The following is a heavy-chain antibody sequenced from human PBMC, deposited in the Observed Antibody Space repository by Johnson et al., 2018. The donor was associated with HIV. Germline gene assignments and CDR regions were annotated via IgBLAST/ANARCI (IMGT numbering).Heavy chain of an antibody. V-gene: IGHV3-23*01. Sequence: VQLLESGGAVVQPGGSLRLSCAASGFISSSYATSWLRQAQGKGLEWVSAISGSGGSTYYADSVKGRLTISRDNAKNSLYLQMNSLRVEDTAVHYCVRALQRWLQWDAFDIWGQGTMVTVSS. J-gene: IGHJ3*02. D-gene: IGHD5-24*01. CDR3: VRALQRWLQWDAFDI. CDR1: GFISSSYA. CDR2: ISGSGGST.